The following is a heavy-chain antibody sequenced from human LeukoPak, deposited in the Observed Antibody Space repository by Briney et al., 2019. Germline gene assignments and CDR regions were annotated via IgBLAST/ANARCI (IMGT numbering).Heavy chain of an antibody. CDR2: IYYNGAT. CDR1: GYSISSGYY. J-gene: IGHJ4*02. CDR3: ARRTVTNGWFRIDY. Sequence: SETLSLTCTVSGYSISSGYYWSWIRQPPGKGLEWIGYIYYNGATDYNPSLKSRVTISVDTSKNEFSLKLSSVTAADTALYYCARRTVTNGWFRIDYWGQGSLVIVSS. D-gene: IGHD6-19*01. V-gene: IGHV4-38-2*02.